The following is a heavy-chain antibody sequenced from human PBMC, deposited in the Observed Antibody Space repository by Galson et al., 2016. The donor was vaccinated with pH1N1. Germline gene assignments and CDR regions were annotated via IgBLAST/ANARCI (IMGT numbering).Heavy chain of an antibody. Sequence: SLRLSCAASGFTFSSYAMTWVRQAPGKGLEWVSGISDSGSSTYYADSGKGRFTISRDNSKNTVYLQMNSLRTEDTAVYYCAKGPRGVVVVAATHWGQGTLVTVSS. CDR3: AKGPRGVVVVAATH. J-gene: IGHJ4*02. CDR1: GFTFSSYA. V-gene: IGHV3-23*01. D-gene: IGHD2-15*01. CDR2: ISDSGSST.